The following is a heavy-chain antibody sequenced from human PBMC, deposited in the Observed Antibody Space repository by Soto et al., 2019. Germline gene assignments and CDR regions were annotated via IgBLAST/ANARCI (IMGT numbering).Heavy chain of an antibody. CDR2: ISHSGTS. D-gene: IGHD3-9*01. CDR1: GGSISSSHW. Sequence: QVQLQESGPGLVKPSGTLSLTCAVSGGSISSSHWWTWVRQSPGKGLEYIGEISHSGTSNSNPSLKSRVTLAVHKSKNHFSLTLTSVTAADTAGYYCARVVLTITRGAFDAWGQGTLVIVSS. V-gene: IGHV4-4*02. CDR3: ARVVLTITRGAFDA. J-gene: IGHJ3*01.